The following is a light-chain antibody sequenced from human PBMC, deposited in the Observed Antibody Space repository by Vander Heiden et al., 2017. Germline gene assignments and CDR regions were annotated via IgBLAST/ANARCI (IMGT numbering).Light chain of an antibody. V-gene: IGLV2-23*02. J-gene: IGLJ1*01. Sequence: QSALTQPPSVSGSPGQSITISCTGTSSDVGRYDLVSWYQQHPGNAPKLIIYEVIKRPSGVSNRFSGSKSANTASLTISGLQAEDEADYYCCSFAVGSTYVFGTGTKVTVL. CDR2: EVI. CDR1: SSDVGRYDL. CDR3: CSFAVGSTYV.